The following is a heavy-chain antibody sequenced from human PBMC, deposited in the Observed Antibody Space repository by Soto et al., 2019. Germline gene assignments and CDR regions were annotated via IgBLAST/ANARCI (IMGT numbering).Heavy chain of an antibody. D-gene: IGHD1-7*01. V-gene: IGHV3-23*01. J-gene: IGHJ4*02. CDR1: GFTFNNYA. Sequence: GGSLRLSCEASGFTFNNYAMNWVRQAPGRGLEWVSGISGSGAGTYYADSVKGRFTISRDNSKNTLFLQMNSLRAEDTAVYYCAKVAITGTTLRGYFDYWGQGTLVTVSS. CDR3: AKVAITGTTLRGYFDY. CDR2: ISGSGAGT.